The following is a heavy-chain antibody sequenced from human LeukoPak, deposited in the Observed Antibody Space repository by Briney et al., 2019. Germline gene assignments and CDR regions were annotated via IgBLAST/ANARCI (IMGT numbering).Heavy chain of an antibody. CDR2: INHIGST. Sequence: ASETLSLTCAVYGGSFSGYYWSWIRQPPGKGLEWIGEINHIGSTNYNPSLKSRVTISVDTSKNQFSLKLSSVTAADTAVYYCAREGPLAARPPIWGSYRPPFSYFDYWGQGTLVTVSS. CDR1: GGSFSGYY. CDR3: AREGPLAARPPIWGSYRPPFSYFDY. V-gene: IGHV4-34*01. J-gene: IGHJ4*02. D-gene: IGHD3-16*02.